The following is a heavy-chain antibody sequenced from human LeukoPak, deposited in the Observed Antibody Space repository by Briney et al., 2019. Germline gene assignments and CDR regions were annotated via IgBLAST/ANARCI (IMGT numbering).Heavy chain of an antibody. V-gene: IGHV7-4-1*02. J-gene: IGHJ2*01. CDR3: ARGTPKYDSSGLPL. Sequence: ASVKVSCKASGYTFTSYAMNWVRQAPGQGLEWMGWINTNSGNPTYAQGFTGRFVFSLDTSVNTAYLQISSLKAEDTAVYYCARGTPKYDSSGLPLRGRGTLVTVSS. CDR2: INTNSGNP. CDR1: GYTFTSYA. D-gene: IGHD3-22*01.